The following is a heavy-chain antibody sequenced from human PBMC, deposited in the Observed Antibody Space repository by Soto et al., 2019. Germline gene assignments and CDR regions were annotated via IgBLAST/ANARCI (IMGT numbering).Heavy chain of an antibody. V-gene: IGHV3-23*01. J-gene: IGHJ4*02. D-gene: IGHD3-10*02. CDR2: ISGSGGST. Sequence: GGSLILSSTAAEFNFRNYAMSRVRQAPGKGLEWVSAISGSGGSTYYADSVKGRFTISRDNSKNTLYLQMNSLRAEDTAVYYCATYVRATYYFDYWGQGTLVTVSS. CDR1: EFNFRNYA. CDR3: ATYVRATYYFDY.